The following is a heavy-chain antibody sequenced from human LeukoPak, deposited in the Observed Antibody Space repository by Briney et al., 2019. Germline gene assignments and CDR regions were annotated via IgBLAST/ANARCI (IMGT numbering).Heavy chain of an antibody. CDR2: IYSGGRT. J-gene: IGHJ5*02. CDR3: ARGRKYYDILTGYTQNNWFDP. Sequence: GGSLRLSCAASGFTVSSNYMTWIRQAPGMGLEWVSVIYSGGRTYYADSVKGRFTISRDNAKNTLYLQMNSLRAEDTAVYYCARGRKYYDILTGYTQNNWFDPWGQGTLVTVSS. CDR1: GFTVSSNY. D-gene: IGHD3-9*01. V-gene: IGHV3-66*01.